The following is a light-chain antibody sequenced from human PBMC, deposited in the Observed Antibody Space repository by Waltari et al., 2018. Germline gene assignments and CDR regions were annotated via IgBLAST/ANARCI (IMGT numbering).Light chain of an antibody. CDR1: SNDVGSYNL. CDR2: EDS. Sequence: QSALTQPASVSGSPGQSITISCTGTSNDVGSYNLISWYQQRPGKAPKLMIYEDSKRPSGISNRFSGSKSGNTASLTISGLQAEDEADYYCCSYAGSSTVLFGGGTKVTVL. CDR3: CSYAGSSTVL. J-gene: IGLJ2*01. V-gene: IGLV2-23*01.